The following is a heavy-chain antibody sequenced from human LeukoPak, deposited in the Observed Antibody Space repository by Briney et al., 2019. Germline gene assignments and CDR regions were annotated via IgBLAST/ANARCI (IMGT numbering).Heavy chain of an antibody. CDR3: ARDDCSSISCYHNWFDP. Sequence: RGSPRLFCAASGFTFCRYWISWVRQAPGEGLEWVANIKQGGSENYYLDSVKGPFTISRDTAKTSLYLQMSSLRAEDTAVYYCARDDCSSISCYHNWFDPWGEGTLVTVSS. CDR2: IKQGGSEN. V-gene: IGHV3-7*01. J-gene: IGHJ5*02. CDR1: GFTFCRYW. D-gene: IGHD2-2*01.